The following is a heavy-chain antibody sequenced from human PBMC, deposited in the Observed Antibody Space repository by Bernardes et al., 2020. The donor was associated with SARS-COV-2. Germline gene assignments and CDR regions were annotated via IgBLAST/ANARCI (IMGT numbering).Heavy chain of an antibody. D-gene: IGHD6-13*01. CDR1: GYTFTDYY. CDR3: ARFKAAAGKGNYYYYGMDV. CDR2: MNSNSGGT. Sequence: ASVKVSCKASGYTFTDYYMHWVRQAPGQGLEWMGWMNSNSGGTNYAQNFQGRVTMTRDTSISTAYMELSRLRSDDTAVYYCARFKAAAGKGNYYYYGMDVWGQGTTVTVSS. V-gene: IGHV1-2*02. J-gene: IGHJ6*02.